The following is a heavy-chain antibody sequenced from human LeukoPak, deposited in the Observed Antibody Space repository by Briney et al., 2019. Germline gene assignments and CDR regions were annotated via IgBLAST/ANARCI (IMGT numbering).Heavy chain of an antibody. CDR3: ARETGSSYAYYFDY. D-gene: IGHD3-16*01. V-gene: IGHV3-66*01. Sequence: PGRSLRLSCAASGFIVSSHSMSWVRQAPGKGLEWVSFIYSGGITYYTDSVEGRFIISRDHSKNTLYLQMNTLRAEDTAVYYCARETGSSYAYYFDYWGQGTLVTVSS. CDR1: GFIVSSHS. J-gene: IGHJ4*02. CDR2: IYSGGIT.